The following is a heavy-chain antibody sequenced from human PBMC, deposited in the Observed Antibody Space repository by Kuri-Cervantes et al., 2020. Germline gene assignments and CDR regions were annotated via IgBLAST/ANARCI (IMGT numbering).Heavy chain of an antibody. Sequence: GESLKISCAASGFTFSDYYMSWIRQAPGKGLEWVSSISSSSSYIYYADSVKGRFTISRDNAKNSLYLQMNSLRAEDTAVYYCARERGRTMVYYYYMDVWGKGTTVTVSS. J-gene: IGHJ6*03. V-gene: IGHV3-11*06. CDR2: ISSSSSYI. CDR1: GFTFSDYY. D-gene: IGHD3-10*01. CDR3: ARERGRTMVYYYYMDV.